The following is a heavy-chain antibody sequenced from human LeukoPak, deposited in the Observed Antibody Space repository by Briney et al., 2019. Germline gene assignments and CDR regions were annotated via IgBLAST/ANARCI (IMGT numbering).Heavy chain of an antibody. D-gene: IGHD3-10*01. CDR2: IYYTGST. V-gene: IGHV4-59*08. CDR1: GGSISSYY. CDR3: ARQNNYYGSGSYFDY. J-gene: IGHJ4*02. Sequence: SETLSLTCTVSGGSISSYYWSWIRQPPGKGLEWIGYIYYTGSTNYNPSLKGRVTISVDTSKNQFSLKLSSVTAADTAVYYCARQNNYYGSGSYFDYWGQGTLVTVSS.